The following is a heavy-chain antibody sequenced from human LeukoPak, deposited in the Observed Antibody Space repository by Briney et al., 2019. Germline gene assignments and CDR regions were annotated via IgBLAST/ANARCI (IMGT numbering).Heavy chain of an antibody. J-gene: IGHJ5*02. CDR1: GFTFSGSA. Sequence: GGSLRLSCAASGFTFSGSAMHWVRQAPGKGLEWVAVISYDGSNKYYADSVKGRFTISRDNSKNTLYLQMNSLRAEDTAVYYCAKDSPFFWFDPWGQGTLVTVSS. CDR2: ISYDGSNK. CDR3: AKDSPFFWFDP. D-gene: IGHD2/OR15-2a*01. V-gene: IGHV3-30*04.